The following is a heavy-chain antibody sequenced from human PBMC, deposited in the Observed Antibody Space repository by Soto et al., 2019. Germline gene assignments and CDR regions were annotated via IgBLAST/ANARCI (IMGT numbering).Heavy chain of an antibody. CDR2: ISSSSSYI. CDR1: GFTFSSYS. Sequence: GGSLRLSCAASGFTFSSYSMNWVRQAPGKGLEWVSSISSSSSYIYYADSGKGRFTISGNNAKNSLYLQMNSLRAEDTAVYYCARDKGYSSSWEPISYYYYGMDVWGQGTTVTVSS. J-gene: IGHJ6*02. CDR3: ARDKGYSSSWEPISYYYYGMDV. V-gene: IGHV3-21*01. D-gene: IGHD6-13*01.